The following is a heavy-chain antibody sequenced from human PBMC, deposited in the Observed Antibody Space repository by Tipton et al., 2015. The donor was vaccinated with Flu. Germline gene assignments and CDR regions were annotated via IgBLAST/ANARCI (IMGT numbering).Heavy chain of an antibody. V-gene: IGHV3-9*02. Sequence: SLRLSCAASGFTSGDYAMHWVRQAPGKGLEWVSGVSWNSGAIAYADSVKGRFSISRDNAKNSLYLQMNSLRAEDTALYYCAQGAITTYPLGGFDIWGQGTMGTGS. CDR1: GFTSGDYA. J-gene: IGHJ3*02. D-gene: IGHD1/OR15-1a*01. CDR3: AQGAITTYPLGGFDI. CDR2: VSWNSGAI.